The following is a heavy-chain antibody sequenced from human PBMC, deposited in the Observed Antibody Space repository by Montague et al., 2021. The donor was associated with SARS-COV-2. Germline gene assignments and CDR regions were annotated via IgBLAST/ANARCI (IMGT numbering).Heavy chain of an antibody. V-gene: IGHV4-39*01. Sequence: SETLSLTCTVSDGSISSSSYYWGWIRQPPGKGLEWIGSIYYSGXTXYXXXXKXRVTISVDTSKNQFSLKLSSVTAADTAVYYCASLPRITIFGVVIHFDYWGQGTLVTVSS. D-gene: IGHD3-3*01. CDR1: DGSISSSSYY. CDR2: IYYSGXT. J-gene: IGHJ4*02. CDR3: ASLPRITIFGVVIHFDY.